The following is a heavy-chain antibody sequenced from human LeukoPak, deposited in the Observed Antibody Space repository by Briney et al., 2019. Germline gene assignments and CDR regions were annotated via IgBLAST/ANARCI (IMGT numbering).Heavy chain of an antibody. J-gene: IGHJ4*02. Sequence: GASVKVSCKVSGYTLTELSMHWVRQAPGKGLEWMGGFDPEDGETIYAQKFQGRVTMTEDTSTDTAYMELSSLRSEDTAVYYCATAASLYRWDTFDYWGQGTLVTVSS. CDR2: FDPEDGET. D-gene: IGHD2-15*01. V-gene: IGHV1-24*01. CDR1: GYTLTELS. CDR3: ATAASLYRWDTFDY.